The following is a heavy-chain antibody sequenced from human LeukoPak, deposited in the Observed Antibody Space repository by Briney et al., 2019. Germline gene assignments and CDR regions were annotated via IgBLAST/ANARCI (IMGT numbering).Heavy chain of an antibody. V-gene: IGHV4-4*09. CDR2: IYPSGST. CDR1: GGSISNAY. CDR3: AKSYFDYSTYYSYYFNL. J-gene: IGHJ4*02. Sequence: PSETLSLTCTVSGGSISNAYWSWIRQPPGGGLEWIGYIYPSGSTNYHPSLKSRVTISVDTSKNHFALNLSSVTAADTAVYYCAKSYFDYSTYYSYYFNLWGQGALVTVSS. D-gene: IGHD4-11*01.